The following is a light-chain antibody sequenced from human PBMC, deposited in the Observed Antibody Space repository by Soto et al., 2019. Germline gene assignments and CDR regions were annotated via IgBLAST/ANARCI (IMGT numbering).Light chain of an antibody. J-gene: IGKJ2*01. CDR2: GAS. CDR1: QSVSSN. CDR3: QQYNLGYT. Sequence: EIVMTQSPATLSVSPGERATLSCRASQSVSSNLAWYQQKPGQAPRLLIYGASTRATGIPARFSGSGSGTEFTLTISSLQSEDFAVYYCQQYNLGYTFGQGTKLEIK. V-gene: IGKV3-15*01.